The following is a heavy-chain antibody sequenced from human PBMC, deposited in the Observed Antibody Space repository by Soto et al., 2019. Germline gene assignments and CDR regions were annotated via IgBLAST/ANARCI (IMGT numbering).Heavy chain of an antibody. D-gene: IGHD5-12*01. Sequence: QVQLVQSGAEVKKPGSSVKVSCKASGGTFSSCAISWVRQAPGQGLEWMGGIIPIFGTANYAQKFQGRVTITADESTSTAYMELSSLRSEDTAVYYCARTEMATRTHSWYFDLWGRGTLVTVSS. V-gene: IGHV1-69*01. J-gene: IGHJ2*01. CDR2: IIPIFGTA. CDR1: GGTFSSCA. CDR3: ARTEMATRTHSWYFDL.